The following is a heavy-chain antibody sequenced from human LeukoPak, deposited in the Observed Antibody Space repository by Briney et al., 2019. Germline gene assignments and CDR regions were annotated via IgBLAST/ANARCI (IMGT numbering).Heavy chain of an antibody. CDR1: GGSISSGGYY. CDR3: ARDRVGGELQRYYYMDV. Sequence: PSQTLSLTCTVSGGSISSGGYYRSWIRQPPGKGLEWIGYIYHSGSTYYNPSLKSRVTISVDRSKNQFSLKLSSVTAADTAVYYCARDRVGGELQRYYYMDVWGKGTTVTVSS. V-gene: IGHV4-30-2*01. J-gene: IGHJ6*03. D-gene: IGHD1-26*01. CDR2: IYHSGST.